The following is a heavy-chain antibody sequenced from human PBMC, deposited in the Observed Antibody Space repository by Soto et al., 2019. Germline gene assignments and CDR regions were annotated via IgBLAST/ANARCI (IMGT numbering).Heavy chain of an antibody. J-gene: IGHJ4*02. CDR3: ARGRGITMVRGADFDY. Sequence: ASVKVSCKASGYTFTSYGISWVRQAPGQGLEWMGWISAYNGNTNYAQKLQGGVTMTTDTSTSTAYMELRSLRSDDTAVYYCARGRGITMVRGADFDYWGQGTLVTVSS. CDR1: GYTFTSYG. D-gene: IGHD3-10*01. CDR2: ISAYNGNT. V-gene: IGHV1-18*04.